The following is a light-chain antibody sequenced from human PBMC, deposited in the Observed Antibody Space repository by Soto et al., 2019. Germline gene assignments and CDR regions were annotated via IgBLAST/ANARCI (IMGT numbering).Light chain of an antibody. J-gene: IGKJ2*01. CDR2: GAS. CDR1: QSFDSN. Sequence: EIVMTQSPATLSVSPGERATLSCRASQSFDSNLAWYQQKPGQAPRLLIFGASTRASGVPARFSGSGSGPEFTLTISSLQSEDFAVYYCQQYNDWPSMYTFGQGTKLEMK. V-gene: IGKV3-15*01. CDR3: QQYNDWPSMYT.